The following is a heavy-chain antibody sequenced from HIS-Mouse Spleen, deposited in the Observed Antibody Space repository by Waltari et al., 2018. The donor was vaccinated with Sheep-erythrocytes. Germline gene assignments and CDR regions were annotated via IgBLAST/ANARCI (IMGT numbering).Heavy chain of an antibody. D-gene: IGHD1-1*01. Sequence: EVQLVESGGGLVQPGRSLRLSCAASGFTFDDYAMHWVRQAPGKGLEGVSGISWNSGSIGYADSVKGRFTISRDNAKNSLYLQMNSLRAEDTALYYCAKDIGTGLSYGMDVWGQGTTVTVSS. J-gene: IGHJ6*02. V-gene: IGHV3-9*01. CDR1: GFTFDDYA. CDR3: AKDIGTGLSYGMDV. CDR2: ISWNSGSI.